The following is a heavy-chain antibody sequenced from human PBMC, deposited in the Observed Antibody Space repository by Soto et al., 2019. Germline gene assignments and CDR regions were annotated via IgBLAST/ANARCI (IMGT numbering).Heavy chain of an antibody. CDR3: ARDKARPQLGGNYYYILDV. J-gene: IGHJ6*02. V-gene: IGHV1-69*12. Sequence: QVQLEQSGAEVKKPGSSVKVSCKASGGTFSNSAISWVRQAPGQGLEWMGGIMPIFRTPDYAQKFQGRVTVTADESTSTAYMELSGLTSDDTAVYYGARDKARPQLGGNYYYILDVWGQGTTVTVSS. CDR2: IMPIFRTP. CDR1: GGTFSNSA. D-gene: IGHD3-3*02.